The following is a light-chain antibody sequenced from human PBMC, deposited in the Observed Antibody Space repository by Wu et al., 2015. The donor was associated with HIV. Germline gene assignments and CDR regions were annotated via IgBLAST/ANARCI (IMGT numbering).Light chain of an antibody. CDR2: KAS. Sequence: DIQMTQSPSTLSASVGDRVTITCRASQSISSWLAWYQQKPGKAPKLLIYKASTLESGVPSRFSGGGLGTEFTLTISSLQADDFATYYCQQYNNYSQTFGQGTKVEIK. CDR3: QQYNNYSQT. J-gene: IGKJ1*01. CDR1: QSISSW. V-gene: IGKV1-5*03.